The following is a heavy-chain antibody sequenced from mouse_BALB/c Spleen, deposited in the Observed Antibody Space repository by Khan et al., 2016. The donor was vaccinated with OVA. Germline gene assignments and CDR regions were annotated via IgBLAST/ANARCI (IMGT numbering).Heavy chain of an antibody. CDR1: GYTFTSYW. J-gene: IGHJ2*01. D-gene: IGHD1-1*01. V-gene: IGHV1S81*02. Sequence: QIQLVQSGAELVKAGASVKMSCKASGYTFTSYWMHWVKQRLGQGLEWFAETNPTNGRTYYNEKFKSKATLTVDKSSSTAYMLLSGPTFEDSAVYYCARIKKIGATYFDYWGQGTTLTVSS. CDR3: ARIKKIGATYFDY. CDR2: TNPTNGRT.